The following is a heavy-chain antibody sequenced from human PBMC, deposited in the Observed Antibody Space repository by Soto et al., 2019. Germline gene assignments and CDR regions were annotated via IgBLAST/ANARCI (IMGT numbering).Heavy chain of an antibody. Sequence: SVEVSCEACGGTLRSYAISWVRQDPGQGLEWMGGVIPIFGTANYAQKFQGRVTITADESTSTAYMELSSLRSEDTAVYYCARGPPNYDFWSVYYNYWGQGTLVTVSS. V-gene: IGHV1-69*13. CDR1: GGTLRSYA. CDR2: VIPIFGTA. CDR3: ARGPPNYDFWSVYYNY. J-gene: IGHJ4*02. D-gene: IGHD3-3*01.